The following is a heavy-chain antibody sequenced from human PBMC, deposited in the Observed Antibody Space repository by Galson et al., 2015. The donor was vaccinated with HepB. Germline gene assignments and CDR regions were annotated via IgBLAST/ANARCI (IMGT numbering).Heavy chain of an antibody. J-gene: IGHJ5*02. CDR2: INPNSGGT. D-gene: IGHD2-15*01. CDR1: GGTFSSYA. Sequence: SVKVSCKASGGTFSSYAISWVRQAPGQGLEWMGRINPNSGGTNYAQKFQGRVTMTRDTSISTAYMELSRLRSDDTAVYYCARDRGLGYCSGGSCEGSCFDPWGQGTLVTVSS. CDR3: ARDRGLGYCSGGSCEGSCFDP. V-gene: IGHV1-2*06.